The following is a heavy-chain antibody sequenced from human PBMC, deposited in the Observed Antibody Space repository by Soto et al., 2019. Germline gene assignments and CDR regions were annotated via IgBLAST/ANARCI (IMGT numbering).Heavy chain of an antibody. J-gene: IGHJ4*02. CDR2: ISGSGGST. D-gene: IGHD6-13*01. V-gene: IGHV3-23*01. Sequence: GGSLRLSCAASGFTFSSYAMSWVRQAPGKGLEWVSAISGSGGSTYYADSVKGRFTISRDNSKNTLYLQMNSLRAEDTAVYYCAGSHSSSWYSTSYWGQGTLVTVSS. CDR3: AGSHSSSWYSTSY. CDR1: GFTFSSYA.